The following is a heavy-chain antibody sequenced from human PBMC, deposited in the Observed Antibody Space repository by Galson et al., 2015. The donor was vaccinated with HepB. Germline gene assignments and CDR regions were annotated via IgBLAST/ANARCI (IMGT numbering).Heavy chain of an antibody. J-gene: IGHJ3*02. D-gene: IGHD2-21*02. V-gene: IGHV1-45*02. CDR1: GYTFTYRY. Sequence: SVKVSCKASGYTFTYRYLHWVRQAPGQALEWMGWITPFNANTNYAQIFQDRVTITRDRSMSTVYMELSSLRSEDTAMYYCASPGNRYCGGDRGPYDAFDIWGQAKMATVSS. CDR2: ITPFNANT. CDR3: ASPGNRYCGGDRGPYDAFDI.